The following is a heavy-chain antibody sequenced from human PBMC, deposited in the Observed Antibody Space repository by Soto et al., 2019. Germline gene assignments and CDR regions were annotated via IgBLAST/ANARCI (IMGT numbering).Heavy chain of an antibody. J-gene: IGHJ4*02. V-gene: IGHV1-2*04. Sequence: VKVSCKASGYTFTSYYMHWVRQAPGQGLEWMGIINPNSGGTNYAQKFQGWVTMTRDTSISTAYMELSRLRSDDTAVYYCARGLYYYDSSGYKDYYFDYWGQGTLVTVSS. CDR2: INPNSGGT. CDR1: GYTFTSYY. CDR3: ARGLYYYDSSGYKDYYFDY. D-gene: IGHD3-22*01.